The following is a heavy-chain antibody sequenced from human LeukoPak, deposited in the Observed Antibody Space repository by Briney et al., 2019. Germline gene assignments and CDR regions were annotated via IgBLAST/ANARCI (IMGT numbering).Heavy chain of an antibody. D-gene: IGHD5-18*01. V-gene: IGHV3-30*18. J-gene: IGHJ4*02. CDR1: GFTFSSYG. Sequence: GGSLRLSCAASGFTFSSYGMHWVRQAPGKGLEWVAVISYDGSNKYYADSVKGRFTISRDNSKNTLYLQMNSLRAEDTAVYYCAKVAHSYGYRASYYFDYWGQGTLVTVSS. CDR3: AKVAHSYGYRASYYFDY. CDR2: ISYDGSNK.